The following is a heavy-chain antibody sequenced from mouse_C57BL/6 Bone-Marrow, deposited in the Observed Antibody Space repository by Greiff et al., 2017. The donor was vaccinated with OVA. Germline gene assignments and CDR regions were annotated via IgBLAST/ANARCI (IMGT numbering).Heavy chain of an antibody. CDR1: GYTFTSYG. CDR2: IYPRSGNT. D-gene: IGHD2-1*01. CDR3: AREGAYGKGYFDV. V-gene: IGHV1-81*01. J-gene: IGHJ1*03. Sequence: QVQLKQSGAELARPGASVKLSCKASGYTFTSYGISWVKQRTGQGLEWIGEIYPRSGNTYYNQKFKGKSTLTVDKSSSTAYMQLSSLTSEDSAVYYCAREGAYGKGYFDVWGTGTTVTVSS.